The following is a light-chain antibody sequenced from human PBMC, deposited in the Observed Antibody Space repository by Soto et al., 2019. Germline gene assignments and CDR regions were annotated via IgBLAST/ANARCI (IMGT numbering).Light chain of an antibody. CDR3: QQRSNWLTLT. CDR2: DAS. Sequence: EIVLTQSPATLSLSPGERATLSCRASQSVSSYFAWYQQKPGQAPRLLIYDASNRATGIPARFSGSGSGTDFTLTISSVEPEDFVVYYCQQRSNWLTLTFGGGTKVEIK. V-gene: IGKV3-11*01. CDR1: QSVSSY. J-gene: IGKJ4*01.